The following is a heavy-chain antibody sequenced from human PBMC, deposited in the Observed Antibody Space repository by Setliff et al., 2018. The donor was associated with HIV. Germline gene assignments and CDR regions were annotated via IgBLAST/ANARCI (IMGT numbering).Heavy chain of an antibody. V-gene: IGHV4-39*01. J-gene: IGHJ6*03. CDR1: GGSISSSSHY. Sequence: SETLSLTCTVSGGSISSSSHYWGWIRQPPGKGLEWIGSIYYSGSTYYNPALKSRVTISVDTSKNQFSLKLSSVTAADTAVYYCARVDCSSTSCYRDYYYMDVWGKGTTVTVSS. D-gene: IGHD2-2*01. CDR2: IYYSGST. CDR3: ARVDCSSTSCYRDYYYMDV.